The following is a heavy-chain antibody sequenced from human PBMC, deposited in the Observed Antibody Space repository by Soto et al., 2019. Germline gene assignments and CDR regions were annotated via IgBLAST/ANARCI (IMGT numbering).Heavy chain of an antibody. Sequence: GGSLRLSCAASGFTFSSYAMHWVRQAPGKGLEWVAVISYDGSNKYYADSVKGRFTISRDNFKNTLYLQMNSLRAEDTAVYYCARDLRYFDWLLYRGPYYYYGMDVWGQGTTVTVSS. CDR3: ARDLRYFDWLLYRGPYYYYGMDV. CDR1: GFTFSSYA. V-gene: IGHV3-30-3*01. D-gene: IGHD3-9*01. J-gene: IGHJ6*02. CDR2: ISYDGSNK.